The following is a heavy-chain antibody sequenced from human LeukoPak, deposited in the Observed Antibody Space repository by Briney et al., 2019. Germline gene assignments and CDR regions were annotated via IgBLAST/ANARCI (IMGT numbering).Heavy chain of an antibody. CDR2: IYYSGST. J-gene: IGHJ4*02. V-gene: IGHV4-30-4*01. Sequence: SETLSLTCTVSGGSISSGDYYWSWIRQPPGKGLEWVGYIYYSGSTYYNPSLKSRVTISVDTSKNQFSLKLSSVTAADTAVYYCARDLDYAFDYWGQGTLVTVSS. CDR3: ARDLDYAFDY. D-gene: IGHD4-17*01. CDR1: GGSISSGDYY.